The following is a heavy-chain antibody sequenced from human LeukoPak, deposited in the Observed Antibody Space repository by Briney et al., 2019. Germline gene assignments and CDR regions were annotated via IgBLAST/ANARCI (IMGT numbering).Heavy chain of an antibody. Sequence: PGGSLRLSCAASGFTFSSYAMHWVRQAPGKGLEWVAVISYDGSNKYYADSVKGRFTISRDNSKNTLYLQMNSLRAEDTAVYYCARDRQRGYSYGPHGYWGQGTLVTVSS. CDR2: ISYDGSNK. J-gene: IGHJ4*02. CDR3: ARDRQRGYSYGPHGY. V-gene: IGHV3-30-3*01. D-gene: IGHD5-18*01. CDR1: GFTFSSYA.